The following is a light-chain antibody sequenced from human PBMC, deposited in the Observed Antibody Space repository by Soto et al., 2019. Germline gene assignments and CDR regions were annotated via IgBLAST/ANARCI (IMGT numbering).Light chain of an antibody. J-gene: IGKJ5*01. V-gene: IGKV3-20*01. CDR2: DAS. Sequence: EIVLTQSPGTLSLSPGERATLSCRASQSVFSNYLACYQQKPGQAPRVLIHDASTRATGIPDRFSGSGSGTDFTLTISRLEPEDFAVYYCQQYGNSPRVTFGQGTRLEIK. CDR3: QQYGNSPRVT. CDR1: QSVFSNY.